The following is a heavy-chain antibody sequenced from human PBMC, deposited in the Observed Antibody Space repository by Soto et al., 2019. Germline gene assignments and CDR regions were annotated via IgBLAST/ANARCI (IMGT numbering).Heavy chain of an antibody. D-gene: IGHD3-10*01. Sequence: QVQLQESGPGLVKPSGTLSLTCAVSGGSISSNNWWIWVRQPPGKGLEWIGEIYHSGSTGYNPSFKGRGTISVDKSKNQFSLKLSSVTAADTAVYYCAGRRDGSGSLDYWGQGTLLTVSS. CDR1: GGSISSNNW. J-gene: IGHJ4*02. V-gene: IGHV4-4*02. CDR2: IYHSGST. CDR3: AGRRDGSGSLDY.